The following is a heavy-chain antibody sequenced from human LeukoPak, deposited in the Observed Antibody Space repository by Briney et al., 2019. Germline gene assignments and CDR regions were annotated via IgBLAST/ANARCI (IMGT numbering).Heavy chain of an antibody. CDR2: VSGSGYNT. J-gene: IGHJ4*02. CDR3: AKDGAMYSSGWYEGGYFDC. Sequence: PGGSLRLSCAASGFTVDNTYMNWVRQAPGKGLEWLSTVSGSGYNTYYADSVKGWLTISRDTSKNTLYLQMNSLRAEDTAVYYCAKDGAMYSSGWYEGGYFDCWGQGTLVTVST. V-gene: IGHV3-23*01. D-gene: IGHD6-19*01. CDR1: GFTVDNTY.